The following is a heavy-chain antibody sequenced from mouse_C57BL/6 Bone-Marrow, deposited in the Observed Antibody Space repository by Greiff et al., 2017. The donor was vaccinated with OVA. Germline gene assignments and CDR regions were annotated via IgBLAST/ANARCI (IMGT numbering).Heavy chain of an antibody. CDR1: GFTFRSYG. D-gene: IGHD1-1*01. Sequence: EVKLMESGGDLVKPGGSLKLSCAASGFTFRSYGMSWVRQTPDKRLEWVATISSGGSYPYYPDSVKGRFTITRDNAKNTLYLQMSSLKSEDTAMYYCARHGDYGSFFDYWGQGTTLTVSS. V-gene: IGHV5-6*01. CDR2: ISSGGSYP. CDR3: ARHGDYGSFFDY. J-gene: IGHJ2*01.